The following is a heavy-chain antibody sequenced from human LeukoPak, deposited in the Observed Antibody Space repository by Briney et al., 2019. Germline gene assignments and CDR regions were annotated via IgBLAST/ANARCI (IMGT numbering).Heavy chain of an antibody. CDR3: AREGCSGGSCYNWFDP. D-gene: IGHD2-15*01. J-gene: IGHJ5*02. CDR2: IYYSGST. V-gene: IGHV4-59*01. Sequence: SETLSLTCTVSGGSISSYYWSWIRQPPGKGLEWIGYIYYSGSTNYNPSLKSRVTISVDTSKNQFSLKLSSVTAADTAVYYCAREGCSGGSCYNWFDPWGQGTLVTVSS. CDR1: GGSISSYY.